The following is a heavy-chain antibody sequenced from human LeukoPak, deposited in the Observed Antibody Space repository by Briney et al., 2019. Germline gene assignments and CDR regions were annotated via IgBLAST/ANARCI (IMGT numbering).Heavy chain of an antibody. Sequence: GGSLRLSCAASGFSFSDYYMSWIRQAPGKGLEGVSYISSSGTDFYNEDSVKGRFKNSRDNAKNSLYLQMDSLSAEDTAVYYCARISITLIVAAMGAFDIWGQGTMVTVSS. V-gene: IGHV3-11*01. J-gene: IGHJ3*02. CDR3: ARISITLIVAAMGAFDI. CDR1: GFSFSDYY. D-gene: IGHD3-22*01. CDR2: ISSSGTDF.